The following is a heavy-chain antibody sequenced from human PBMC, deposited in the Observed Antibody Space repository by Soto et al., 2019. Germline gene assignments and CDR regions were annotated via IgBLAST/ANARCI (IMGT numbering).Heavy chain of an antibody. CDR3: TRDGDSNYADYYYGMDV. Sequence: PGGSLRLSCTASGFTFGDYAMSWVRQAPGKGLEWVGFIRSKAYGGTTEYAAPVRGRFTISRDDYKSIAYLQMNSVKTEDQAVYYCTRDGDSNYADYYYGMDVWGQGTTVTVSS. V-gene: IGHV3-49*04. CDR1: GFTFGDYA. CDR2: IRSKAYGGTT. J-gene: IGHJ6*02. D-gene: IGHD4-4*01.